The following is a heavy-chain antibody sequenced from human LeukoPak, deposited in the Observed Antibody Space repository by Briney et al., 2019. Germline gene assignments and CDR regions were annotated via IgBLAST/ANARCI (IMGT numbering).Heavy chain of an antibody. CDR3: ARLTQPKGYCSNTSRPYYMDV. D-gene: IGHD2-2*01. Sequence: GASVNVSCKASGGTFSSYAISWVRQAPGQGLEWMGGIIPIFGTANYAQKFQGRVTITTDESTSTAYMELSSLRSEDTAVYYCARLTQPKGYCSNTSRPYYMDVWGKGTTVTVSS. J-gene: IGHJ6*03. CDR2: IIPIFGTA. CDR1: GGTFSSYA. V-gene: IGHV1-69*05.